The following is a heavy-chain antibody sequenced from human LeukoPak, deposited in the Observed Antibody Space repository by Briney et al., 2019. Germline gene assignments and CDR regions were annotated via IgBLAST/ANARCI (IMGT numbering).Heavy chain of an antibody. V-gene: IGHV1-18*01. CDR1: GYTFTSYG. CDR2: ISAYNGNT. CDR3: AREALLSYSSGYYYYGMDV. D-gene: IGHD2-15*01. Sequence: ASVKVSCKASGYTFTSYGISWVRRAPGQGLEWMGWISAYNGNTNYAQKLQGRVTMTTDTSTSTAYMELRSLRSDDTAVYYCAREALLSYSSGYYYYGMDVWGQGTTVTVSS. J-gene: IGHJ6*02.